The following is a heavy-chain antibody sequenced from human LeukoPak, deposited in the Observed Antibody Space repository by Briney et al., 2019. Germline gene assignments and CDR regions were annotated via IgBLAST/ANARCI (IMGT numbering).Heavy chain of an antibody. CDR1: GGSIGSSSYH. CDR3: AGLIVGATTKDY. CDR2: IYSSGST. V-gene: IGHV4-39*01. Sequence: SETLSLTCTVSGGSIGSSSYHWGWIRQPPGKGLEWIGNIYSSGSTHYNPSLESRVTISVDTSKNHFSLKLSSVTATDTAVYYCAGLIVGATTKDYWGQGTLVTVSS. D-gene: IGHD1-26*01. J-gene: IGHJ4*02.